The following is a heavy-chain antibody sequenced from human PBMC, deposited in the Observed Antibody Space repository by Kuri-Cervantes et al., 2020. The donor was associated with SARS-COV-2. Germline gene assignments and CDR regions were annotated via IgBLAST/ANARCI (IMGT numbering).Heavy chain of an antibody. Sequence: LRLSCAVSGGSISSGNFYWSWIRQPPGKGLEWIGYISQSGNTYYNPSLKSRVTISVDRSKNQFSLKLSSVTAADTAVYYCARVGYSSGRHDYWGQGTLVTVSS. J-gene: IGHJ4*02. CDR3: ARVGYSSGRHDY. CDR2: ISQSGNT. V-gene: IGHV4-30-2*01. D-gene: IGHD5-18*01. CDR1: GGSISSGNFY.